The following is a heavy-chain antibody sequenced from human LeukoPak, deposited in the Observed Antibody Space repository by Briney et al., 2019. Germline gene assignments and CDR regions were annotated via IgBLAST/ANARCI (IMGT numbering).Heavy chain of an antibody. D-gene: IGHD4-11*01. CDR3: ASRTRMTTVFSLDY. V-gene: IGHV4-39*01. CDR2: IYYSGST. J-gene: IGHJ4*02. Sequence: SETLSLTCTVSGGSISSSSYYWGRIRQPPGKGLEWIGSIYYSGSTYYNPSLKSRVTISVDTSKNQFSLKLSSVTAADTAVYYCASRTRMTTVFSLDYWGQGTLVTVSS. CDR1: GGSISSSSYY.